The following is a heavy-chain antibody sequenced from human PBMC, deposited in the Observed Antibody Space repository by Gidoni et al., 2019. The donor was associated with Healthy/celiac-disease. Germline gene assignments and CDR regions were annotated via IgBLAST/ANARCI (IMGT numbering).Heavy chain of an antibody. Sequence: QVQLVESGGGVVQPGRSLRLSCAASGFTFISYGMHWVRQAPGKGLEWVAVISYDGSNKYYADSVKGRFTISRDNSKNTLFLQMNSLRAEDTAVYYCARDPDIVVVPTASDAFDIWGQGTMVTVSS. CDR1: GFTFISYG. CDR2: ISYDGSNK. J-gene: IGHJ3*02. V-gene: IGHV3-30*19. D-gene: IGHD2-2*01. CDR3: ARDPDIVVVPTASDAFDI.